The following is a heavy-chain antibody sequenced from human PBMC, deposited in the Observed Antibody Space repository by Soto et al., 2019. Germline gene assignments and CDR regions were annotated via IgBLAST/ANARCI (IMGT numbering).Heavy chain of an antibody. CDR2: IRSKAYGGTT. CDR1: GFTFGDYA. Sequence: GGSLRLSCTASGFTFGDYAMSWFRQAPGKGLEWVGFIRSKAYGGTTEYAASVKGRFTISRDDSKSIAYLQMNSLNTEDTAVXXXXXXXXXXVEWGQGTLVTVSS. J-gene: IGHJ4*02. CDR3: XXXXXXXVE. V-gene: IGHV3-49*03.